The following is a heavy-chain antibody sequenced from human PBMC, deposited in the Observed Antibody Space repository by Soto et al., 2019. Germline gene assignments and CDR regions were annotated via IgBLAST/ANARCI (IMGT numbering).Heavy chain of an antibody. CDR3: ARGGGVATGIDY. CDR1: GGSFSGYY. J-gene: IGHJ4*02. CDR2: INHSGST. D-gene: IGHD5-12*01. Sequence: SETLSLTCAVYGGSFSGYYWSWIRQPPGKGLEWIGEINHSGSTNYNPSLKSRVTISVDTSKNQFSLKLSSVTAADTAVYYCARGGGVATGIDYWGQGTLVTVSS. V-gene: IGHV4-34*01.